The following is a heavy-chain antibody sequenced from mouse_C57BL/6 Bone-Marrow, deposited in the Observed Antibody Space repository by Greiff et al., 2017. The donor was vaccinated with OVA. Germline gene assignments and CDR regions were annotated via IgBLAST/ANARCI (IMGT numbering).Heavy chain of an antibody. D-gene: IGHD6-1*01. V-gene: IGHV1-26*01. CDR3: ARGGASVYYPFAY. J-gene: IGHJ3*01. CDR1: GYPFTDYY. Sequence: VQLQQSGPELVTPGASVKISCKASGYPFTDYYMNWVKQSHGKSLEWIGDINPNNGVTRYNQKFKGKATLTVDKSSHSAYLELSSLTSEYSAVYYCARGGASVYYPFAYWGQGTLVTVSA. CDR2: INPNNGVT.